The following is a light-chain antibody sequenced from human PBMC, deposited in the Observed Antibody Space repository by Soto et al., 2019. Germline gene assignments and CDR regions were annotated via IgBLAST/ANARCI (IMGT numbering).Light chain of an antibody. CDR2: DVS. Sequence: SVLTPPASVSGSPGRSITISCTGTGSDVGGYKYVSWYQQLPGKAPKLMIYDVSYRPSGVSDRFSGSKSGNTASLIISGLQAEDGADYYCSSYASSSPFVFGTGTKVTVL. V-gene: IGLV2-14*01. CDR1: GSDVGGYKY. CDR3: SSYASSSPFV. J-gene: IGLJ1*01.